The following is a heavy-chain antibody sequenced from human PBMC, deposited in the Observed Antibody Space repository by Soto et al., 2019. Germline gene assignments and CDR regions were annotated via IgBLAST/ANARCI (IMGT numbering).Heavy chain of an antibody. V-gene: IGHV3-33*01. CDR1: GFTFSSYG. CDR3: ARGGGYCSGGSCYNWFDP. D-gene: IGHD2-15*01. Sequence: GGSLRLSCAASGFTFSSYGMHWVRQAPGKGLEWVAVIWYDGSNKYYADSVKGRFTISRDNSKNTLYLQMNSLRAEDTAVYYCARGGGYCSGGSCYNWFDPWGQGTLVTVSS. J-gene: IGHJ5*02. CDR2: IWYDGSNK.